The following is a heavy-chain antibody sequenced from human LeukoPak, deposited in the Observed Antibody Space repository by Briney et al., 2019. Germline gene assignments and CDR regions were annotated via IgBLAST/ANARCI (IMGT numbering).Heavy chain of an antibody. CDR2: IYYSGST. CDR1: GGSISSSSYY. CDR3: ARIVVVVAATPNWFDP. V-gene: IGHV4-39*07. D-gene: IGHD2-15*01. Sequence: TSETLSLTYTVSGGSISSSSYYWGWIRQPPGKGLEWIGSIYYSGSTYYNPSLKSRVTISVDTSKNQFSLKLSSVTAADTAVYYCARIVVVVAATPNWFDPWGQGTLVTVSS. J-gene: IGHJ5*02.